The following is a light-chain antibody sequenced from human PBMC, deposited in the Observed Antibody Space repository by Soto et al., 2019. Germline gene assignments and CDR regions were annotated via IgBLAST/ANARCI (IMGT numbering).Light chain of an antibody. CDR1: QSVSTN. CDR2: GAS. J-gene: IGKJ4*01. V-gene: IGKV3-15*01. CDR3: QQYSNWPPLT. Sequence: EIVMTQSPATLSVSPGERATLSCRASQSVSTNLVWYQQKPGQAPRVLIYGASTRATGIPARFSGSGSGTEFTLTISSLQSEDFAAYYCQQYSNWPPLTFGGGTKVEIK.